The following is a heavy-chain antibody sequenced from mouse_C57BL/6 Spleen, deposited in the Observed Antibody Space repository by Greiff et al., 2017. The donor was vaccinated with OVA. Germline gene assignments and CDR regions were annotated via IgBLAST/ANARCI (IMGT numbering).Heavy chain of an antibody. CDR3: ARKGDYDDYARDY. J-gene: IGHJ4*01. Sequence: VQVVESGPGLVQPSQSLSITCTVSGFSLTSYGVHWVRQSPGKGLEWLGVIWSGGSTDYNAAFISSLSISKDNSKSQVFFKMNRLQADDTAIYYCARKGDYDDYARDYWGQGTSVTVSS. D-gene: IGHD2-4*01. CDR2: IWSGGST. CDR1: GFSLTSYG. V-gene: IGHV2-2*01.